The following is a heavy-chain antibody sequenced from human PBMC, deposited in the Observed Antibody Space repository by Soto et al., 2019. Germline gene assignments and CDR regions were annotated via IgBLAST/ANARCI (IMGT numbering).Heavy chain of an antibody. CDR3: ARAGGVHYGMDV. Sequence: QVQLQESGPGLVKPSQTLSLTCTVSGGSISSGDYYWSWIRQPPGKGLEWIGSICYSGSTYYNPSLKRRVTISVDTSKNQFSLKLSSVTAADPAVYYCARAGGVHYGMDVWGQGTPVTVSS. CDR1: GGSISSGDYY. J-gene: IGHJ6*02. CDR2: ICYSGST. V-gene: IGHV4-30-4*01. D-gene: IGHD3-10*01.